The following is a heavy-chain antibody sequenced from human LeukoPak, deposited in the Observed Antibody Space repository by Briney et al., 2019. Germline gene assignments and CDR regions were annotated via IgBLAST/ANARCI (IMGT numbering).Heavy chain of an antibody. CDR1: GGSFSGYY. V-gene: IGHV4-34*01. Sequence: SETLSLTCAVYGGSFSGYYWSWIRQPPGKGLERIGEINHSGSTNYNPSLKSRVTISVDTSKNQSSLKLSSVTAADTAVYYCATSFPPTYYFDYWGQGTLVTVSS. J-gene: IGHJ4*02. CDR3: ATSFPPTYYFDY. CDR2: INHSGST. D-gene: IGHD1-26*01.